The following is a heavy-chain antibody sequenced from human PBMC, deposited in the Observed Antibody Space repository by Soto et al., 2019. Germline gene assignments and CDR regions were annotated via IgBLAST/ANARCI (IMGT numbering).Heavy chain of an antibody. V-gene: IGHV4-34*01. Sequence: QVQLQQWGAGLLKPSETLSLTCAVYSGSFSGYYYSWIRQSPGKGLEWIGEITHGGSTTYSPSLKSRVTMSLHTSKNQFSPNMTSMTAADTAVYYCARGRLFLTTSGLAITYVDYWGQGTLVTVSS. CDR2: ITHGGST. D-gene: IGHD3-3*01. J-gene: IGHJ4*02. CDR3: ARGRLFLTTSGLAITYVDY. CDR1: SGSFSGYY.